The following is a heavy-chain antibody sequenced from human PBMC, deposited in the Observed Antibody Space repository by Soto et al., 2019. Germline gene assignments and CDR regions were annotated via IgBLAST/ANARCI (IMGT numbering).Heavy chain of an antibody. CDR2: IYHSGST. CDR3: ARVGYGSGSFDY. Sequence: SETLSLTCAVSGGSISSGGYSWSWIRQPPGKGLEWVGYIYHSGSTYYNPSLKSRVTISVGRSKNQFSLKLSSVTAADTAVYYCARVGYGSGSFDYWGQGTLVTVSA. J-gene: IGHJ4*02. CDR1: GGSISSGGYS. D-gene: IGHD3-10*01. V-gene: IGHV4-30-2*01.